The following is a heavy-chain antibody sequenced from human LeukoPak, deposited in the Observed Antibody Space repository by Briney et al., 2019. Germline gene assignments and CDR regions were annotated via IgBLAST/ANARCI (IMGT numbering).Heavy chain of an antibody. J-gene: IGHJ6*02. Sequence: SGGSLRLSCLASGFSFNSYTMNWVREAPGKGLEWVSTISPGVSGYTWYAESVKGRFTISRDNPENSLYLQMDSLRADDTAVYYCVRDVSRRIGMDVWGQGNPGHRLL. CDR2: ISPGVSGYT. CDR1: GFSFNSYT. CDR3: VRDVSRRIGMDV. V-gene: IGHV3-21*06. D-gene: IGHD2/OR15-2a*01.